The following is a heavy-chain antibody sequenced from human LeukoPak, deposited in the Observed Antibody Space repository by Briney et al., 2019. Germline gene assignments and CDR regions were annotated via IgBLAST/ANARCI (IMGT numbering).Heavy chain of an antibody. CDR2: MYYSGST. CDR1: GGSFSGYC. CDR3: ARVPYDILTGYPYYFDY. J-gene: IGHJ4*02. Sequence: KSSETLSLTCAVYGGSFSGYCWSWIRQPPGKGLEWIGSMYYSGSTFYNPSLKSRVIISVDTSKNQFSLKLSSVTAADTAVYYCARVPYDILTGYPYYFDYWGQGTLVTVSS. D-gene: IGHD3-9*01. V-gene: IGHV4-34*01.